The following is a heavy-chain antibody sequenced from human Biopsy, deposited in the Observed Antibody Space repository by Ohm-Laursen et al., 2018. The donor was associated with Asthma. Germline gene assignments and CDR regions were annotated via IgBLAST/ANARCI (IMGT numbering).Heavy chain of an antibody. Sequence: GSLRLSCTASGFTFGDYCMSWVRQVPGQGLEWVANIKHDESEKNHVDSLKGRFTISRDNSKNTLYLQMNSLRAEDTAVYYCARDLHPTNHLGELSEGFDYWGQGTLVTVSS. D-gene: IGHD3-16*02. CDR3: ARDLHPTNHLGELSEGFDY. CDR2: IKHDESEK. J-gene: IGHJ4*02. CDR1: GFTFGDYC. V-gene: IGHV3-7*01.